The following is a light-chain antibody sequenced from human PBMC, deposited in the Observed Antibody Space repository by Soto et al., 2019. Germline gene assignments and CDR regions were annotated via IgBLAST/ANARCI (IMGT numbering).Light chain of an antibody. CDR2: EVS. J-gene: IGLJ2*01. CDR1: SSDVGRSNH. Sequence: QSVLTQPASVSGSPGQSITISCTGTSSDVGRSNHVFWYQQHPGKAPKLIIYEVSSRPSGVSNRFSGSKSGNTASRTISGLQAEDEADYYCSAHTYGALVFGGGTKLTVL. V-gene: IGLV2-14*01. CDR3: SAHTYGALV.